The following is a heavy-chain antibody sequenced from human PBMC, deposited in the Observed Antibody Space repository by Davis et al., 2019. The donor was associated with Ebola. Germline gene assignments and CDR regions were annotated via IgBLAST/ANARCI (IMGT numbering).Heavy chain of an antibody. J-gene: IGHJ4*02. Sequence: HTGGSLRLSCAASGFTFSSYWMHWVRHAPGKGLVWVSRINSDGSSTSYADSVKGRFTISRDNAKSTLYLQMNTLRAEDTAVYYCAKGDRVIYYYDSSDDYWGQGTLVTVSS. D-gene: IGHD3-22*01. V-gene: IGHV3-74*01. CDR2: INSDGSST. CDR1: GFTFSSYW. CDR3: AKGDRVIYYYDSSDDY.